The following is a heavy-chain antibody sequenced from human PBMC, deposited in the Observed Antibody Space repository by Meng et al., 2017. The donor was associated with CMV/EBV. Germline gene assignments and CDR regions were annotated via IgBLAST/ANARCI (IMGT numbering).Heavy chain of an antibody. J-gene: IGHJ6*02. CDR2: IYSGGST. Sequence: GGSLRLSCAASGFTISSNYMTWIRQAPGKGLEWVSLIYSGGSTYYADSVKGRFTISRDNSKNTLFLQMNSLRAEDTAVYYCARWDIVTTFRNDYYYYGMDVWGQGTTVTVSS. V-gene: IGHV3-53*01. CDR1: GFTISSNY. CDR3: ARWDIVTTFRNDYYYYGMDV. D-gene: IGHD5-12*01.